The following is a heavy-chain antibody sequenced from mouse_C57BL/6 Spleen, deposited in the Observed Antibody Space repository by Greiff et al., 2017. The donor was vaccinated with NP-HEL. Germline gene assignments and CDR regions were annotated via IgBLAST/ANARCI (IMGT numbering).Heavy chain of an antibody. CDR3: ARVHYYAMDY. V-gene: IGHV1-82*01. Sequence: VKLQQSGPELVKPGASVKISCKASGYAFSSSWMNWVKQRPGKGLEWIGRIYPGDGDTNYNGKFKGKATLTADKSSSTAYMQLSSLTSEDSAVYFCARVHYYAMDYWGQGTSVTVSS. CDR1: GYAFSSSW. J-gene: IGHJ4*01. CDR2: IYPGDGDT.